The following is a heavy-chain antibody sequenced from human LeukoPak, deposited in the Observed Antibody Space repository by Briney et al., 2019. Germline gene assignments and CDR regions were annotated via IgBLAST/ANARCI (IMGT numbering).Heavy chain of an antibody. D-gene: IGHD3-3*01. CDR3: ARHDNYDFYWYFDL. CDR1: GGSISSDY. V-gene: IGHV4-59*08. CDR2: IYYSGST. Sequence: SETLSLTCTVSGGSISSDYWSWIRQPPGKGLEWIGYIYYSGSTNYNPSLKSRVTISVDTSKNQFSLKLSSVTAADTAVYYCARHDNYDFYWYFDLWGRGTLVTVSS. J-gene: IGHJ2*01.